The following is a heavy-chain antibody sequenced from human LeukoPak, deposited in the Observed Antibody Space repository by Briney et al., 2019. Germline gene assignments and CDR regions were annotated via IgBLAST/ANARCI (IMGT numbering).Heavy chain of an antibody. CDR2: ISGSGGST. V-gene: IGHV3-23*01. Sequence: PGGSLRLSCAASGFTFSSYAMSWVRQAPGKGLEWVSAISGSGGSTYYADSVKGRFTISRDNSKNTLYLQMNSLRAEDTAVYYCAKDQGVDTSPYLDYWGQGTLVTVSS. CDR1: GFTFSSYA. D-gene: IGHD5-18*01. CDR3: AKDQGVDTSPYLDY. J-gene: IGHJ4*02.